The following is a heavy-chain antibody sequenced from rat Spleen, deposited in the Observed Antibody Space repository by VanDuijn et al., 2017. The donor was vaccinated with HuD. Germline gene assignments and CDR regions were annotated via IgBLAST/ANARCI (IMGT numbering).Heavy chain of an antibody. CDR2: IKAKSNNYAT. CDR3: AWMGIPYYFDY. CDR1: GFTFSTAW. V-gene: IGHV6-6*01. D-gene: IGHD1-7*01. Sequence: EVQVLESGGGLVQPGNSLKLSCATSGFTFSTAWMYWYRQFPEKRLEWVARIKAKSNNYATDYTESVKGRFTIPRDDSKSSIYLQMNNLKEEDTAIYYCAWMGIPYYFDYWGQGVMVTVSS. J-gene: IGHJ2*01.